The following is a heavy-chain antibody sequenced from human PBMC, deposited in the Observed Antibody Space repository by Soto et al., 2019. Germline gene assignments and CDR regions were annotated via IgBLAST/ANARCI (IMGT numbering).Heavy chain of an antibody. D-gene: IGHD3-10*01. CDR3: ARVWGVPGHAFDI. CDR2: ISYSGST. Sequence: QVQLQESGPGLVKPSQTLSLTCTVSGGSISSGGYYWSWIRQHPGKGLGGVGYISYSGSTYYNPSLKSRVTISVDTSKNQCARKLSSVTAADTAVYYCARVWGVPGHAFDIWGQGTMVTVSS. CDR1: GGSISSGGYY. J-gene: IGHJ3*02. V-gene: IGHV4-31*03.